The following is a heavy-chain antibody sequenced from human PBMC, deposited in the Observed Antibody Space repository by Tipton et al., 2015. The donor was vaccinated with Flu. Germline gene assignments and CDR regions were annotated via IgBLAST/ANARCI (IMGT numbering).Heavy chain of an antibody. CDR1: RGSISSYY. J-gene: IGHJ4*02. CDR3: ARLTSFSDSSGFCSDYFES. Sequence: TLSLTCTVSRGSISSYYWSWIRQPPGKGLEYIGYLHYTGDTNYNPSLKSRVTMSVDTSKNQFSLKLSSVTAADTAVYYCARLTSFSDSSGFCSDYFESWGQGTLVTVSS. D-gene: IGHD3-22*01. V-gene: IGHV4-59*01. CDR2: LHYTGDT.